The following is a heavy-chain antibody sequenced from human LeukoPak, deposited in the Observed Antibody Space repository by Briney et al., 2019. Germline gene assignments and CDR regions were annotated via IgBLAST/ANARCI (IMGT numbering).Heavy chain of an antibody. Sequence: SETLSLTCAVYGGSFSGYYWSWIRQPPGKGLEWIGEINHSGSTNYNPSLKSRVTISVDTSKNRFSLKLSSVTAADTAVYYCAKFGSGYYFDYWGQGTLVTVSS. CDR3: AKFGSGYYFDY. CDR2: INHSGST. V-gene: IGHV4-34*01. CDR1: GGSFSGYY. J-gene: IGHJ4*02. D-gene: IGHD3-10*01.